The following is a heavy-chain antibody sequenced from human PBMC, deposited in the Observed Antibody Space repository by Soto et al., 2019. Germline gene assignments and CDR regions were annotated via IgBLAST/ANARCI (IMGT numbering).Heavy chain of an antibody. CDR2: INNDGSST. V-gene: IGHV3-74*03. CDR3: ARDRGYGTPFDY. D-gene: IGHD5-12*01. CDR1: GFTFSSYW. Sequence: GGSLRLSCTASGFTFSSYWIHWVRQAPGKGPVWVSRINNDGSSTMYADSVKGRFTISRDNAKNTLYLQMNSLRAEDTAVYYCARDRGYGTPFDYWGQGTLVTVSS. J-gene: IGHJ4*02.